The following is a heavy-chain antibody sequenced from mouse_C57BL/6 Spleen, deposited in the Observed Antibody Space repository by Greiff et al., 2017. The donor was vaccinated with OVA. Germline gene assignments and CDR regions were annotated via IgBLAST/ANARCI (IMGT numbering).Heavy chain of an antibody. CDR3: ARRRYYYGSSYVYAMDY. CDR1: GYTFTDYN. V-gene: IGHV1-18*01. D-gene: IGHD1-1*01. Sequence: VQLQQSGPELVKPGASVKIPCKASGYTFTDYNMDWVKQSHGKSLEWIGDINPNNGGTIYNQKFKGKATLTVDTSSSTAYMELRSLTSEDTAVYFCARRRYYYGSSYVYAMDYWGQGTSVTVPS. J-gene: IGHJ4*01. CDR2: INPNNGGT.